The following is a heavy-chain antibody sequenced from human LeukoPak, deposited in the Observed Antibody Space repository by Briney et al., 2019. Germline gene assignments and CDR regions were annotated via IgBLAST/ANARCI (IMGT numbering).Heavy chain of an antibody. CDR1: GYSISSGYY. CDR2: IYHSGST. Sequence: SETLSLTCTVSGYSISSGYYWGWIRQPPGKGLEWIGSIYHSGSTYYNPSLKSRVTISVDTSKNQFSLKLSSVTAADTAVYYCARLPGSYYLYGMDVWGQGTTVTVSS. J-gene: IGHJ6*02. V-gene: IGHV4-38-2*02. CDR3: ARLPGSYYLYGMDV. D-gene: IGHD3-10*01.